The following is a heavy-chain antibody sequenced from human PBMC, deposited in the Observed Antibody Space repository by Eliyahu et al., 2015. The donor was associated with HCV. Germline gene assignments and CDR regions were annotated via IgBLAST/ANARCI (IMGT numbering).Heavy chain of an antibody. J-gene: IGHJ5*02. V-gene: IGHV4-59*01. Sequence: QVQLQESGPGLVKPSETLSLTCTVSGGXISSYSWSWIRQPPGKGLEWIAYIYYTGNTNYNPSLKSRVTISVDTSKNQFSLKLRSVTAADTAVYYCAGVPCSGGSCYRAPTNYYWFDPWGQGTLVTVSS. CDR1: GGXISSYS. D-gene: IGHD2-15*01. CDR3: AGVPCSGGSCYRAPTNYYWFDP. CDR2: IYYTGNT.